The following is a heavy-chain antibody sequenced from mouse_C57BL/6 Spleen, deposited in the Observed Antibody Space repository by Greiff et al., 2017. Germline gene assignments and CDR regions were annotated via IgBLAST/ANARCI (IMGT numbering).Heavy chain of an antibody. Sequence: VQLQQSGASVKISCKASGYAFSSYWMNWVKQRPGKGIEWIGQIYPGDGDTNYNGKFKGKATLTADKSSSTAYMQLSSLTSEDSAVYFCARDYAMDYWGQGTSVTVSS. V-gene: IGHV1-80*01. J-gene: IGHJ4*01. CDR2: IYPGDGDT. CDR1: GYAFSSYW. CDR3: ARDYAMDY.